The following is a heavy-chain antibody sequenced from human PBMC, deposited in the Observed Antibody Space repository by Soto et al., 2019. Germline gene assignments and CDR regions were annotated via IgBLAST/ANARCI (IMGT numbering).Heavy chain of an antibody. CDR3: AKDLIGYCVGSTGNILQS. V-gene: IGHV3-30*18. D-gene: IGHD2-21*01. CDR2: LSHDGSKK. Sequence: QVQLIESGGGVVQPGRSLRLSCAASGFIFNSYDMHWVRQAPGKGLEWVAFLSHDGSKKFYADSLKGRITISRDNFNNTRYLPVHSLRHEDTAVYYGAKDLIGYCVGSTGNILQSWGQGTLVTVSS. J-gene: IGHJ4*02. CDR1: GFIFNSYD.